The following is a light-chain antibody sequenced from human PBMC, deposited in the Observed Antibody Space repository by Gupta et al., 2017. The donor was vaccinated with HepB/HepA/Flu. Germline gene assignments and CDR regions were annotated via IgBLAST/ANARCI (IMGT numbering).Light chain of an antibody. CDR1: QSLSSH. J-gene: IGKJ1*01. V-gene: IGKV1-39*01. CDR2: AAS. Sequence: GDRVTITCRASQSLSSHLNWYQQKPGKAPRLLIYAASSLQSGVPSRFSGSGSGPHFTLTISSLQPEDFATYYCQQSDSPPKTFGQGTKVDIK. CDR3: QQSDSPPKT.